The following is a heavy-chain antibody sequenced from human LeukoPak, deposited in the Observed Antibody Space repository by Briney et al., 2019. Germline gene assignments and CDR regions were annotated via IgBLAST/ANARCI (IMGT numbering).Heavy chain of an antibody. D-gene: IGHD2-2*01. J-gene: IGHJ4*02. CDR1: GFTFSNYW. Sequence: SGGSLRLSCAASGFTFSNYWINWVRQAPGKGLEWVANMNEYGSEKYYVDSVRGRFTISRDNAENSLFLHMNSLRVEDTAVYRCARVLYGSRVNVIDSRGPGTLVTVSS. CDR2: MNEYGSEK. V-gene: IGHV3-7*01. CDR3: ARVLYGSRVNVIDS.